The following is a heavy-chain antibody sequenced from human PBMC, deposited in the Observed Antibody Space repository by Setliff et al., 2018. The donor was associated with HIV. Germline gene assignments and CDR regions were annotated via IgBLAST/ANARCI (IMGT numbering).Heavy chain of an antibody. J-gene: IGHJ5*02. Sequence: GASVKVSCKASGGTFSSYAISWVRQAPGQGLEWMGGIMPIFGPANYAQKFQGRVTITRDEFTNTAYMDLSSLRSEDTAVYYCARGRLAGNNFWNGYDGLDPWGQGTLVTVSS. CDR3: ARGRLAGNNFWNGYDGLDP. CDR1: GGTFSSYA. CDR2: IMPIFGPA. D-gene: IGHD3-3*01. V-gene: IGHV1-69*13.